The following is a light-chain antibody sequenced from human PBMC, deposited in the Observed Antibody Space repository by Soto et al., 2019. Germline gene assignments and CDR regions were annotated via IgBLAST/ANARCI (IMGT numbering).Light chain of an antibody. J-gene: IGKJ1*01. V-gene: IGKV3-20*01. CDR2: VAS. CDR1: ESVDSNY. Sequence: EIVLTQSPGTLSLSPGERATLFCRASESVDSNYLAWYQQKPGQAPRLLIYVASRRATGIPDRFSGSGSGTDFTLTISRLEPEDFAMYYCQPYETSRTFGQGTKVEIK. CDR3: QPYETSRT.